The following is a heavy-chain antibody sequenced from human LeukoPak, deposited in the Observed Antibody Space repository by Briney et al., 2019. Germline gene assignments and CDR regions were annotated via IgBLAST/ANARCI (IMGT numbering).Heavy chain of an antibody. CDR1: GFTVSSNY. D-gene: IGHD4-11*01. CDR3: AKANPSSNPPGY. J-gene: IGHJ4*02. Sequence: GGSLRLSCAASGFTVSSNYMSWVRQAPGKGLEWVSVIYSGGSAYYADSVKGRFTISRDNSKNTLYLQMNSLRAEDTAVYYCAKANPSSNPPGYWGQGTLVTVSS. V-gene: IGHV3-66*01. CDR2: IYSGGSA.